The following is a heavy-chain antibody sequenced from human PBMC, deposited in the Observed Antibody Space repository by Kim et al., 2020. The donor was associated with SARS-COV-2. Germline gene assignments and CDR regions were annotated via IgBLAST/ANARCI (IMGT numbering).Heavy chain of an antibody. V-gene: IGHV4-4*02. CDR1: GGSISSANW. J-gene: IGHJ4*02. CDR3: ARGPTIFDY. Sequence: SETLSLTCAVSGGSISSANWWIWVRQPPGKGLEWIGEIYHSGSTKYNPSLKSRVTISLDKSNNQFSLKLSSVTDADTAVYYCARGPTIFDYWGQGILVIVSS. CDR2: IYHSGST.